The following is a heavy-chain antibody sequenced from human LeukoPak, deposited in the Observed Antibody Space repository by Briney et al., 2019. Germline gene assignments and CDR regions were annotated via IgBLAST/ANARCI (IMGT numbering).Heavy chain of an antibody. V-gene: IGHV3-33*01. CDR1: GFTFSSRG. J-gene: IGHJ4*02. CDR2: IWYDGSNN. CDR3: ARAGSNWNYVY. D-gene: IGHD1-7*01. Sequence: PGRSLRLSCVASGFTFSSRGMHWVRQAPGKGLEWVAVIWYDGSNNYYADSVKGRFTISRDNTKNSLSLQMNSLTAEDTAVYYCARAGSNWNYVYWGQGTLVTVSS.